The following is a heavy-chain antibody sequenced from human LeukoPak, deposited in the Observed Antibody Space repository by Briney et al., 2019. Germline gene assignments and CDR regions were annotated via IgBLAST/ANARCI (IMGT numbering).Heavy chain of an antibody. J-gene: IGHJ6*03. CDR3: ARIVSVLYYYYMDV. Sequence: SETLSLTCAVYGGSFSGYYWSWIRQPPGKGLEWIGEINHSGSTNYNPSLKSRVTISVDTSKNQVSLKLSSVTAADTAVYYCARIVSVLYYYYMDVWGKGTTVTVSS. V-gene: IGHV4-34*01. CDR2: INHSGST. D-gene: IGHD2/OR15-2a*01. CDR1: GGSFSGYY.